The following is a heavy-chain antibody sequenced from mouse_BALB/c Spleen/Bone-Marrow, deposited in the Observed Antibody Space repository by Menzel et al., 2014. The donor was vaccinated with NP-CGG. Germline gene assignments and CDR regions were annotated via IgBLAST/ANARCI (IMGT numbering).Heavy chain of an antibody. J-gene: IGHJ2*01. Sequence: EVQGVESGGGLVQPGDSLRLSCATSGFTFTDYYMNWVRQPPGKALEWLGFIRHKANGSTTEYSASVKGRFTISRDNSQSILYLQMNTLRAEDRATYYCARDRGLTYFDYWGQGTTLTVSS. CDR1: GFTFTDYY. CDR3: ARDRGLTYFDY. D-gene: IGHD2-4*01. V-gene: IGHV7-3*02. CDR2: IRHKANGSTT.